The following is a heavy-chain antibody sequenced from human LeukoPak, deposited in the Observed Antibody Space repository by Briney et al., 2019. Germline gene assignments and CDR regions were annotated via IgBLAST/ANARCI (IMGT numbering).Heavy chain of an antibody. Sequence: PGGSLRLSCAASGFTFSSYAMSWVRQAPGKGLDWVSAISDSGGTTYYADSVKGRLTISRDNSKHTVYLEMNSLRAEDTAVYYCAKFRDSGSPRGGFDPWGQGTLVTVSS. D-gene: IGHD1-26*01. CDR3: AKFRDSGSPRGGFDP. V-gene: IGHV3-23*01. CDR2: ISDSGGTT. J-gene: IGHJ5*02. CDR1: GFTFSSYA.